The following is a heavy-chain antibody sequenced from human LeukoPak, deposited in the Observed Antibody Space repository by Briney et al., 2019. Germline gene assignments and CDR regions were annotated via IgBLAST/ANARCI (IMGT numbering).Heavy chain of an antibody. Sequence: GASVKVSCKASGYTFTSYDISWGRQATGQGLEWMGWMNPNSGSTGYAQKFQGRVTITRNPSISTAYMELSGLRSEDTAVYYCARGRSTGYPYYFEYWGQGTLVTVSS. V-gene: IGHV1-8*03. CDR1: GYTFTSYD. J-gene: IGHJ4*02. CDR3: ARGRSTGYPYYFEY. CDR2: MNPNSGST. D-gene: IGHD5-12*01.